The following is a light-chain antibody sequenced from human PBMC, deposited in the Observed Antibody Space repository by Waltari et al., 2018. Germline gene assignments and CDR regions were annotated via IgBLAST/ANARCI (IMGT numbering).Light chain of an antibody. CDR3: SSYFPDATLV. J-gene: IGLJ3*02. V-gene: IGLV2-18*02. CDR2: ELN. CDR1: SSAVGTYKR. Sequence: QSALTQPPSVTGSPGQSVTTSCPGTSSAVGTYKRVSWYQQPPGTAPKLMIYELNNRPSGVPDRFSGSKSGNTASLTISGLQAEDEAYYFCSSYFPDATLVFGGGTKLTVL.